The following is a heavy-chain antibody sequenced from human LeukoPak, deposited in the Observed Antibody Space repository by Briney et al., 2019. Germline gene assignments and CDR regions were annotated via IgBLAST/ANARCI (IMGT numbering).Heavy chain of an antibody. V-gene: IGHV3-53*01. CDR2: FYSGGNT. CDR1: GFTVSDNY. Sequence: GGSLRLSCVVSGFTVSDNYMSWVRQAPGKGLEWVSAFYSGGNTYYTGSVKGRFIISRDSTKNTLYLQMNNLRPEDTAMYYCAKLPSSGWLDYWGQGTLVTVSS. J-gene: IGHJ4*02. CDR3: AKLPSSGWLDY. D-gene: IGHD6-19*01.